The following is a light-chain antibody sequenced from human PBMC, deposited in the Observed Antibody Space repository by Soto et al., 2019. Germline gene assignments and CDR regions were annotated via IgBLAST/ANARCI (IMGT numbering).Light chain of an antibody. CDR1: SSNIGAGYD. CDR3: QAYDSTLSGSG. CDR2: GNS. V-gene: IGLV1-40*01. J-gene: IGLJ3*02. Sequence: QSVLTQPPSVSGAPGQRVTISCTGSSSNIGAGYDVHWYQQLPGTAPKLLIYGNSNRPSGVPDRFSGSKSGTSASLAITGRQAEDEAEYYGQAYDSTLSGSGFGGGTKVTVL.